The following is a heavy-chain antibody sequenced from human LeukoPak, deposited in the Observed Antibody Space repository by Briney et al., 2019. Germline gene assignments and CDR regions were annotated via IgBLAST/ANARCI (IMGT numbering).Heavy chain of an antibody. V-gene: IGHV4-59*08. Sequence: SETPSLTCAVYGGSFSGYYWSWIRQPPGKGLEWIGYIYYSGSTNYNPSLKSRVTISVDTSKNQFSLKLSSVTAADTAVYYCARHRPRTAVTPVGYFDYWGQGTLVTASS. CDR2: IYYSGST. CDR3: ARHRPRTAVTPVGYFDY. D-gene: IGHD4-17*01. CDR1: GGSFSGYY. J-gene: IGHJ4*02.